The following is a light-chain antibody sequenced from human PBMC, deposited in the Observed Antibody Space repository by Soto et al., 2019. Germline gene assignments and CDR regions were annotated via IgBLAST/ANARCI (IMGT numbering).Light chain of an antibody. CDR2: DVS. V-gene: IGLV2-14*01. CDR3: SSYTSSSTLSYV. CDR1: SSDVGGYNY. J-gene: IGLJ1*01. Sequence: QSVLTQPASVSGSPGQWITISCTGTSSDVGGYNYVFWYQQHPGKAPKLRIYDVSNRPSGVSNRFSGSKSGNTASLTISGLQAEDEADYYCSSYTSSSTLSYVFGTGTQVTVL.